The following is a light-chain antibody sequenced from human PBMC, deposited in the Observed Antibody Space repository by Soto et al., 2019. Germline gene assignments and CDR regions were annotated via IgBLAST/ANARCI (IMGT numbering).Light chain of an antibody. Sequence: AIGRTQSPSSQSAAVGDRVTITCLASQGISNDLGWYQQKPGNAPKLLIYGAFNLQTGVPSRFSGSGFGTDFTLTITSLQPEDFGIYFCQQTNDLPRTFALGTKVAIK. V-gene: IGKV1-6*01. CDR3: QQTNDLPRT. CDR2: GAF. CDR1: QGISND. J-gene: IGKJ1*01.